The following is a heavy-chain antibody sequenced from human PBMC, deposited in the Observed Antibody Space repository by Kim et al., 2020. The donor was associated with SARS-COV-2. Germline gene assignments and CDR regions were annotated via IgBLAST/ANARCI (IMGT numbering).Heavy chain of an antibody. V-gene: IGHV3-23*03. CDR1: GFTFSSYA. CDR2: IYSGGSST. J-gene: IGHJ6*02. Sequence: GGSLRLSCAASGFTFSSYAMSWVRQAPGKGLEWVSVIYSGGSSTYYADSVKGRFTISRDNSKNTLYLQMNSLRAEDTAVYYCAKWLSGWDNYYYYYGMDAWGQGTTVTVSS. CDR3: AKWLSGWDNYYYYYGMDA. D-gene: IGHD6-19*01.